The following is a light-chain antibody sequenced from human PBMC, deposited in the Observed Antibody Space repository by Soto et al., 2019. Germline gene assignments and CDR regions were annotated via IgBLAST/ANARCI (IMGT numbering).Light chain of an antibody. J-gene: IGLJ3*02. CDR2: EVS. CDR1: SSDVGGYNY. Sequence: QYALTQPASVSGSPGQSITISCTGTSSDVGGYNYVSWYQQHPGNAPKLMIYEVSHRPSGVSNRFSGSKSGNTASLTISGLQAEDEADYYCSSYTNSRSRVFGGGTKLTVL. V-gene: IGLV2-14*01. CDR3: SSYTNSRSRV.